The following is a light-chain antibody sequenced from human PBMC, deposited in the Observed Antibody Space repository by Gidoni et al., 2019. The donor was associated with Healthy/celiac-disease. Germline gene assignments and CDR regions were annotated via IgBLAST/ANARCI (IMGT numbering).Light chain of an antibody. J-gene: IGLJ1*01. CDR3: AAWDDSLSGRV. V-gene: IGLV1-47*01. CDR2: RNN. CDR1: SSNIGRNS. Sequence: QSVLTQPPSASGTPGQRVTISCSGSSSNIGRNSVYWYQQLPGTAPKLLIYRNNQRPSGVPVRFSGSTSGTSASLAISGLRSEDEADYYCAAWDDSLSGRVFGTGTKVTVL.